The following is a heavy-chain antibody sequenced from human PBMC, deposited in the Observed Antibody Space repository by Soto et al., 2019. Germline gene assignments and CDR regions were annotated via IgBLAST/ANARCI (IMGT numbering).Heavy chain of an antibody. Sequence: QVQLVQSGAEVKKPGASVKVSCKASGYTFTSYAMHWVRQAPGQRLEWMGWINAGNGNTKYSQKFQGRVTITRDTSASTAYMELSSLRSEDTAVYYCARDADIVVVPAAPFDYWGQGTLVTVSS. CDR2: INAGNGNT. CDR3: ARDADIVVVPAAPFDY. V-gene: IGHV1-3*01. CDR1: GYTFTSYA. D-gene: IGHD2-2*01. J-gene: IGHJ4*02.